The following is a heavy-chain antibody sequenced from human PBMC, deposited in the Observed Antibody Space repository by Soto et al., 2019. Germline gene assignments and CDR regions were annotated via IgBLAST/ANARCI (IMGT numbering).Heavy chain of an antibody. J-gene: IGHJ4*02. CDR3: ANPIPQTGTTFGF. CDR2: ISGSGDDT. D-gene: IGHD1-1*01. Sequence: QLLESGGGFVQPGGSLRLSCVASGFTFSNFAMAWVRQAPGEGLEWVSAISGSGDDTFYADSMKGRFTISRDNSKDTLYLQINSLRAEYTAVYYCANPIPQTGTTFGFWGQGTLVTVSS. V-gene: IGHV3-23*01. CDR1: GFTFSNFA.